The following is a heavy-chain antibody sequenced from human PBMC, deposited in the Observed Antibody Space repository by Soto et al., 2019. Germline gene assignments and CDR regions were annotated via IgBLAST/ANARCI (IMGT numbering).Heavy chain of an antibody. Sequence: PGGSLRLSCAASGFTFSSYAMHWVRQAPGKGLEWVAVISYDGSNKYYADSVKGRSTISRDNSKNTLYLQMNSLRAEDTAVYYCARGGGYNLDYWGQGTLVTVSS. D-gene: IGHD5-12*01. V-gene: IGHV3-30-3*01. J-gene: IGHJ4*02. CDR1: GFTFSSYA. CDR3: ARGGGYNLDY. CDR2: ISYDGSNK.